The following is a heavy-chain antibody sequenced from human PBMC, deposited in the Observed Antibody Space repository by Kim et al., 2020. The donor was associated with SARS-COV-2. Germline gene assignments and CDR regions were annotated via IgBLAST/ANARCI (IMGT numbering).Heavy chain of an antibody. Sequence: GGSLRLSCAASGFTFSNAWMSWVRQAPGKGLEWVGRIKSKTDGGTTDYAAPVKGRFTISRDDSKNTLYLQMNSLKTEDTAVYYCTTTDTAMVFNYYYGMDVWGQGTTVTVSS. CDR3: TTTDTAMVFNYYYGMDV. CDR1: GFTFSNAW. V-gene: IGHV3-15*01. CDR2: IKSKTDGGTT. J-gene: IGHJ6*02. D-gene: IGHD5-18*01.